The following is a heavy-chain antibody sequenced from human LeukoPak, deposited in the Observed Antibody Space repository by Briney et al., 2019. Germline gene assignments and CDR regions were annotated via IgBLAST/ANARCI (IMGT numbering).Heavy chain of an antibody. CDR1: GGSISSYY. V-gene: IGHV4-59*01. J-gene: IGHJ6*03. CDR3: ARVPGGDYVRDYYYYYLDV. D-gene: IGHD4-17*01. CDR2: IYYSGST. Sequence: SETLSLTCTVSGGSISSYYWGWIRQPPGKGLEWIGYIYYSGSTNYNPSLKSRVTIAEDKSDNQLFLKLSSVSAADTAVYYCARVPGGDYVRDYYYYYLDVWGKGTTVTVSS.